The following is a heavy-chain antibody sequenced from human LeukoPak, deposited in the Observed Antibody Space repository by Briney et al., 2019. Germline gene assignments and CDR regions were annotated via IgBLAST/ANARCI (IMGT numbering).Heavy chain of an antibody. V-gene: IGHV4-59*01. J-gene: IGHJ4*02. D-gene: IGHD5-24*01. Sequence: SETLSLTCTVSGDSLSSYYWSWIRHPPGKGLEWIGYIFYTGSTNYNPSLKSRVTISVATSKKQFSLKLSSLTAADTAVYHCARGKDGYTYLFDYWGQGTLVTVSS. CDR2: IFYTGST. CDR1: GDSLSSYY. CDR3: ARGKDGYTYLFDY.